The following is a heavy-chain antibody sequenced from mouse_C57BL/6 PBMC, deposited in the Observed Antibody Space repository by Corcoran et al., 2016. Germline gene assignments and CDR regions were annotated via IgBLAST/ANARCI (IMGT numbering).Heavy chain of an antibody. D-gene: IGHD2-5*01. CDR2: IYWDDDK. J-gene: IGHJ1*03. CDR3: ARDSNLGYFDV. Sequence: QVTLKESGPGILQSSQTLSLTCSFSGFSLSTSGMGVSWIRQPSGKGLEWLAHIYWDDDKRYTPSLKSRLTISKDTSRNQVFLKITSVDTADTATYYCARDSNLGYFDVWGTGTTVTVSS. V-gene: IGHV8-12*01. CDR1: GFSLSTSGMG.